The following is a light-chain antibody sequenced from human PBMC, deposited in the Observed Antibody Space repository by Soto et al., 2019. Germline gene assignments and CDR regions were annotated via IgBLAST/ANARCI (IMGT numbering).Light chain of an antibody. J-gene: IGKJ5*01. Sequence: EIVLTQSPGTLSLSPGERATLSCRASQSVSTNLAWYQQKPGQAPRLLISGASSRATGIPDRFSGSGSGTDFALTISRLEPEDFALYYCQQYVTSAITFGQGTRLEIK. CDR3: QQYVTSAIT. V-gene: IGKV3-20*01. CDR2: GAS. CDR1: QSVSTN.